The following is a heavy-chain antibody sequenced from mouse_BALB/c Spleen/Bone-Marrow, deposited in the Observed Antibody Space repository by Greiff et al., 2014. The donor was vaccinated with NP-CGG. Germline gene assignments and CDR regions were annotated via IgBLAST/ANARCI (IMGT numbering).Heavy chain of an antibody. CDR2: IDPANGNT. Sequence: VQLQQPGAELVKPGASVKLSCTASGFNIKDTYMHWGEQRPEQGLGGIGRIDPANGNTKYDPKFQGKATITADTSCNTAYLQLSSLTSEDTAVYYCASYYYGSSGFAYWGQGTLVTVSA. J-gene: IGHJ3*01. D-gene: IGHD1-1*01. CDR1: GFNIKDTY. V-gene: IGHV14-3*02. CDR3: ASYYYGSSGFAY.